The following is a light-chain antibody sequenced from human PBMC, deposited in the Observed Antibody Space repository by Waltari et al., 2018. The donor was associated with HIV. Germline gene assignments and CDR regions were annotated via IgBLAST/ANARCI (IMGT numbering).Light chain of an antibody. CDR2: KAS. J-gene: IGKJ4*01. CDR3: QQYNSYSLT. Sequence: DIQMTQSPSTLSASVGDRVSITCRASQNISYWLAWYQQKLGKAPKLLIYKASTLETGVPSRFSARGSETDFTLTFSSLQPDDFATYYCQQYNSYSLTFGGGTKVEIK. V-gene: IGKV1-5*03. CDR1: QNISYW.